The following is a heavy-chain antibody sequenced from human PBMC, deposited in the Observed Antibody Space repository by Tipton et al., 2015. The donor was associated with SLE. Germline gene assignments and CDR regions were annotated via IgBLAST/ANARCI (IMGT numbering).Heavy chain of an antibody. D-gene: IGHD3-10*01. CDR2: IYYSGST. V-gene: IGHV4-39*07. J-gene: IGHJ4*02. CDR3: ARDPTYYYGSGSYYY. CDR1: GGYISSSSYY. Sequence: TLSLTCTVSGGYISSSSYYWGWIRQPPGKGLEWIGSIYYSGSTYYNPSLKSRVTISVDTSKNQFSLKLSSVTAADTAVYYCARDPTYYYGSGSYYYWGQGTLVTVSS.